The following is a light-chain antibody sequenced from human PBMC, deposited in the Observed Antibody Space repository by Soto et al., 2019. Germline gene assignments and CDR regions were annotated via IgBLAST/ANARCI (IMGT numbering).Light chain of an antibody. CDR1: QSVSSS. CDR2: GAS. V-gene: IGKV3-20*01. Sequence: EIVLTQSPGTLSLSPGERATLSCRASQSVSSSLAWYQQKPGQAPRLLIYGASSRATGIPDRFSGSGSGTDFTLTISRLEPEDFAVYYCQQYGSSPTTFGQGTKGDIK. CDR3: QQYGSSPTT. J-gene: IGKJ1*01.